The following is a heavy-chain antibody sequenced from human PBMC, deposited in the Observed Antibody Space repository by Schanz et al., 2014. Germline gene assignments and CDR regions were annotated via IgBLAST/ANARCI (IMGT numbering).Heavy chain of an antibody. V-gene: IGHV1-18*01. CDR3: ARDGADFYDVLTEEDY. J-gene: IGHJ4*02. CDR2: ISAYNGNT. Sequence: QVQLVQSGAEVKKPGASVKVSCKASGYTFTSYGISWVRQAPGQGLEWMGWISAYNGNTKYPQKLQGRVTMTTDTATSTAYMELRSLRSDDTAVYYCARDGADFYDVLTEEDYWGQGTLVTGSS. CDR1: GYTFTSYG. D-gene: IGHD3-9*01.